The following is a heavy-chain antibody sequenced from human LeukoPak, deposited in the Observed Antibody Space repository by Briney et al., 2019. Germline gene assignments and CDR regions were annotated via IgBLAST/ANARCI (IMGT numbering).Heavy chain of an antibody. Sequence: SETLSLTCTVSGGSISSYYWSWIRQPPGKGLEWIGYIYYSGSTNYNPSLKSRVTISVDTSKNQFSLNLSSVTAADTAVYYCARDRYSGSYYFFDPWGQGTLVTVSS. V-gene: IGHV4-59*01. CDR2: IYYSGST. CDR3: ARDRYSGSYYFFDP. CDR1: GGSISSYY. J-gene: IGHJ5*02. D-gene: IGHD1-26*01.